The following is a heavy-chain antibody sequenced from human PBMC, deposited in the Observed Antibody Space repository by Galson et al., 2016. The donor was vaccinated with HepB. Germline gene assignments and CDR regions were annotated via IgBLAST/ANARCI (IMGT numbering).Heavy chain of an antibody. J-gene: IGHJ2*01. CDR1: GFTFSHYG. V-gene: IGHV3-33*01. CDR2: IWYDGSNT. Sequence: SLRLSCAASGFTFSHYGMHWVRQLPGKGPEWVAAIWYDGSNTHYADSVKGRFTISRDNSKNTLYLQMNTLRAEDTALYYCARDLHLAWYLDLWGRGTWVTVSS. CDR3: ARDLHLAWYLDL.